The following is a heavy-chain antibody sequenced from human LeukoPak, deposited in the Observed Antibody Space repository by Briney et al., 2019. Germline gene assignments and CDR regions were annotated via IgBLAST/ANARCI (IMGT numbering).Heavy chain of an antibody. J-gene: IGHJ4*02. Sequence: GGSLRLSCAASGFTFSSYEMNWVRQAPGKGLEWVSYISSSGSTIYYADSVKGRFTISRDNAKNSLYLQMNSLRAEDTAVYYCASQYYAFWRPFDYWGQGTLVTVSS. CDR1: GFTFSSYE. V-gene: IGHV3-48*03. CDR2: ISSSGSTI. D-gene: IGHD3-3*01. CDR3: ASQYYAFWRPFDY.